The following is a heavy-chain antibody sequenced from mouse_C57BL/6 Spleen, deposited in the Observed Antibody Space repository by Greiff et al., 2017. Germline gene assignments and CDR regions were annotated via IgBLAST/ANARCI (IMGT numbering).Heavy chain of an antibody. CDR1: GFTFSSYA. D-gene: IGHD3-1*01. Sequence: EVQLEESGGGLVKPGGSLKLSCAASGFTFSSYAMSWVRQTPEKRLEWVATISDGGSYTYYPDNVKGRVTISRDNANNNLYLQLSRLKSEDTAMYYCARDWGYSYFAMDDWGQGTSVTVSS. V-gene: IGHV5-4*01. J-gene: IGHJ4*01. CDR2: ISDGGSYT. CDR3: ARDWGYSYFAMDD.